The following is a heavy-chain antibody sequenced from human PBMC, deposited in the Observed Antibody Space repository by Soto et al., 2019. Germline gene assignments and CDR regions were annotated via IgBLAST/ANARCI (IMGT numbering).Heavy chain of an antibody. CDR1: GYTFTSYA. Sequence: ASVKVSCKASGYTFTSYAMHWVRQAPGQRLEWMGWINAGNGNTKYSQKFQGRVTITRDTSASTAYMELSSLRSEGTAVYYCARDRVVIGGLWGPYSSGWYAIDYWGQGTLVTVSS. D-gene: IGHD6-19*01. J-gene: IGHJ4*02. V-gene: IGHV1-3*01. CDR2: INAGNGNT. CDR3: ARDRVVIGGLWGPYSSGWYAIDY.